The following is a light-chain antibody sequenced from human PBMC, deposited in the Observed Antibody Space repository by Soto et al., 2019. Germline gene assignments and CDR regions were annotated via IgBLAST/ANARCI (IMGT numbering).Light chain of an antibody. CDR1: SSDVGSYNL. Sequence: QSALTQPASVSGSPGQLITISCTGTSSDVGSYNLVSWYQQHPGKAPKLMIYEGSKRPSGVSNRFSGSKSGNMASLTISGLQAEDEADYYCCSYAGSSIVVFGGGTKLTVL. J-gene: IGLJ2*01. CDR2: EGS. V-gene: IGLV2-23*01. CDR3: CSYAGSSIVV.